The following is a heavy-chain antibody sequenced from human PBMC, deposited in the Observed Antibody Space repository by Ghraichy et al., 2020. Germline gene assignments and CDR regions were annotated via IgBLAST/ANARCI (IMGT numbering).Heavy chain of an antibody. CDR1: GFTFTSYA. D-gene: IGHD3-3*01. CDR2: ISYDGNNK. J-gene: IGHJ4*02. V-gene: IGHV3-30-3*01. Sequence: GGSLRLSCSASGFTFTSYAIHWVRQAPGKGLEWVAVISYDGNNKYYADSVKGRFTISRDNSKTTLYLQMNSLRAEDTALYYCARTHNEFWSGYSANFDYWGQGTLVTVSS. CDR3: ARTHNEFWSGYSANFDY.